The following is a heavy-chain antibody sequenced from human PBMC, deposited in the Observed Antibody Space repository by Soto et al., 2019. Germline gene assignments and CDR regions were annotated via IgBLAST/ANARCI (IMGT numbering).Heavy chain of an antibody. CDR1: GGSISSGGYY. Sequence: SETLSLTCTVSGGSISSGGYYWSWIRQHPGKGLEWIGYIYYSGSTYYNPSLKSRVTISVDTSKNQFSLKLSSVTAADTAVYYCARSSTSANYFDYWGQGTLVTVAS. D-gene: IGHD2-2*01. J-gene: IGHJ4*02. CDR2: IYYSGST. V-gene: IGHV4-31*03. CDR3: ARSSTSANYFDY.